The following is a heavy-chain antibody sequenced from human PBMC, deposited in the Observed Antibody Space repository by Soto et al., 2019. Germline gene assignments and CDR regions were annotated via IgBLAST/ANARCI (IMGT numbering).Heavy chain of an antibody. CDR3: AXEGMITFGGVIEYYGMDV. D-gene: IGHD3-16*01. V-gene: IGHV4-30-4*01. CDR1: GGSISSGDYY. Sequence: SETLSLTCTVSGGSISSGDYYWSWIRQPPGKGLEWIGYIYYSGSTYYNPSLKSRVTISVDTSKNQFSLKLSSVTAADTAVYYCAXEGMITFGGVIEYYGMDVWGQGTTVTVSS. CDR2: IYYSGST. J-gene: IGHJ6*02.